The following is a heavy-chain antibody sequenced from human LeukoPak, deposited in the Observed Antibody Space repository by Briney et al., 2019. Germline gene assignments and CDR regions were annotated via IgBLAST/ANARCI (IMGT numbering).Heavy chain of an antibody. CDR2: IYYTGST. V-gene: IGHV4-59*08. J-gene: IGHJ4*02. Sequence: SETLSLTCTVPGGSINNYYWSWVRQPRGAGLEWLAYIYYTGSTNYNPSLKTRLTISVDTSKNQFSLRLYSVTAADTAVYYCARLLAGYYYDSSGPFDYWGQGTLVTVSS. CDR3: ARLLAGYYYDSSGPFDY. D-gene: IGHD3-22*01. CDR1: GGSINNYY.